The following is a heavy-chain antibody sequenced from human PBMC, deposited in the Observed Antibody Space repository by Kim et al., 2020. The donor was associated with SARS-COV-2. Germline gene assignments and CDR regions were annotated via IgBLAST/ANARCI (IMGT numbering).Heavy chain of an antibody. CDR3: AREIVRGVIQGYYGMDV. D-gene: IGHD3-10*01. J-gene: IGHJ6*02. V-gene: IGHV3-53*01. Sequence: GGSLRLSCAASGFTVSSNYMSWVRQAPGKGLEWVSVIYSGGSTYYADSVKGRFTISRDNSKNTLYLQMNSLRAEDTAVYYCAREIVRGVIQGYYGMDVWGQGTTVTVSS. CDR2: IYSGGST. CDR1: GFTVSSNY.